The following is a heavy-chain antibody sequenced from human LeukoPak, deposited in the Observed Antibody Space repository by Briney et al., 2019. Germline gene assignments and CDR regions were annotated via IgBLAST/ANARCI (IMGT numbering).Heavy chain of an antibody. D-gene: IGHD6-19*01. CDR3: ARHGAYRYNSVWYPGNFDY. CDR2: IYYSGST. CDR1: GGSISSTISY. J-gene: IGHJ4*02. Sequence: PSETLSLTCTVSGGSISSTISYWGWIRQPPGKGLEWIGSIYYSGSTYYNPSLKSRVTISVDTSKNQFSLKLSSVTAADTAVYYCARHGAYRYNSVWYPGNFDYWGQGTLVTVSS. V-gene: IGHV4-39*01.